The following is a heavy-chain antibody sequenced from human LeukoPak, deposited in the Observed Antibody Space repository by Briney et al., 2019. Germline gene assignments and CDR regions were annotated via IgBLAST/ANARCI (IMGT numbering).Heavy chain of an antibody. J-gene: IGHJ4*02. CDR3: ARLGYCSSTSCYAPFDY. Sequence: ASVKVSCKASGGTFSSYAISWVRQAPGQGLEWMGGIIPIFGTANYAQKFQGRVTITADKSTSTAYMELSSLRSEDTAVYYCARLGYCSSTSCYAPFDYWGQGTLVTVSS. D-gene: IGHD2-2*01. V-gene: IGHV1-69*06. CDR2: IIPIFGTA. CDR1: GGTFSSYA.